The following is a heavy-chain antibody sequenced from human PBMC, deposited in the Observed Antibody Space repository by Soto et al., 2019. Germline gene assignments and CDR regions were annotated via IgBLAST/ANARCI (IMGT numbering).Heavy chain of an antibody. CDR1: GGSISSYY. CDR2: IYYSGST. D-gene: IGHD3-22*01. J-gene: IGHJ6*02. V-gene: IGHV4-59*01. Sequence: SETLSLTCTVSGGSISSYYWSWIRQPPGKGLEWIGYIYYSGSTNYNPSLKSRVTISVDTSKNQFSLKLSSVTAADTAVYYCARDVSDDSSGYYYYGMDVWGQGTTVTVSS. CDR3: ARDVSDDSSGYYYYGMDV.